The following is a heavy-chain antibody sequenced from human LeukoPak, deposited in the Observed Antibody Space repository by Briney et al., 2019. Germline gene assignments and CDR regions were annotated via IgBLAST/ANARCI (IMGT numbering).Heavy chain of an antibody. D-gene: IGHD3-10*01. V-gene: IGHV4-34*01. CDR1: GGSFSGYY. Sequence: SETLSLTCAVYGGSFSGYYWSWIRQPPGKGLEWIGEINHSGSTNYNPSLKSRVTISVDTSKNQFSLKPSSVTAADTAVYYCARVGWFGKGYYYGMDVWGKGTTVTVSS. CDR2: INHSGST. CDR3: ARVGWFGKGYYYGMDV. J-gene: IGHJ6*04.